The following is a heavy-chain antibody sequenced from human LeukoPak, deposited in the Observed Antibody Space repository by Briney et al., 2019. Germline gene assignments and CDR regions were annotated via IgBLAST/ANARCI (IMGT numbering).Heavy chain of an antibody. CDR2: IKQDGSEK. D-gene: IGHD3-22*01. CDR3: ASSGSSGYKGAFDI. Sequence: PGGSLRLSCAASGFTFSSYWMSWVRQAPGKGLEWVANIKQDGSEKYYVDSVKGRFTISRDNAKNSLYLQMNSLRAEDTAVYYCASSGSSGYKGAFDIWGQGTMVTVSS. CDR1: GFTFSSYW. J-gene: IGHJ3*02. V-gene: IGHV3-7*01.